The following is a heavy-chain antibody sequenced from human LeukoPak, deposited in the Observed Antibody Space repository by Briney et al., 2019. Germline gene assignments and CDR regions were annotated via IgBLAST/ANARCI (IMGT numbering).Heavy chain of an antibody. J-gene: IGHJ6*02. CDR2: IYSGGST. V-gene: IGHV3-66*01. Sequence: GGSLRLSCAASGFTVSSNYMSWVRQALGKGLEWVSVIYSGGSTYYADSVKGRFTISRDNSKNTLYLQMNSLRAEDTAVYYCASYRNQNYYGMDVWGQGTTVTVSS. CDR1: GFTVSSNY. CDR3: ASYRNQNYYGMDV. D-gene: IGHD4-11*01.